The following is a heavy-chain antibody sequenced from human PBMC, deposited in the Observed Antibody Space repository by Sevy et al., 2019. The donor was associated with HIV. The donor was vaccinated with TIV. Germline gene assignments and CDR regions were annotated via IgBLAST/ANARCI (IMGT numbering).Heavy chain of an antibody. Sequence: SGPTLVNPTQTLTLTCTFSGFSLSTSGVGVGWIRQPPGKALEWLALIYWDDDKRYSPSLKSRLTITKDTSKNQVVLTMTNMDPVDTATYYCAHALVPRDQYYYDSSGYRRCYFDYWGQGTLVTVSS. CDR2: IYWDDDK. J-gene: IGHJ4*02. CDR1: GFSLSTSGVG. D-gene: IGHD3-22*01. V-gene: IGHV2-5*02. CDR3: AHALVPRDQYYYDSSGYRRCYFDY.